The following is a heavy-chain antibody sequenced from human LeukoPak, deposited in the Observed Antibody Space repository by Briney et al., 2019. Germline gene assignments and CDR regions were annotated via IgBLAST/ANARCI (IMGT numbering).Heavy chain of an antibody. D-gene: IGHD5-18*01. J-gene: IGHJ4*02. V-gene: IGHV3-30*18. Sequence: PGGSLRLSCAASGFTFSSYGMHWVRQAPGKGLEWVAVISYDGSNKYYADSVKGRFTISRDNSKNTLYLQINTLRAEDTAVYFCAKSPLKGYNFGFRLVYWGQGTLVTVSS. CDR2: ISYDGSNK. CDR3: AKSPLKGYNFGFRLVY. CDR1: GFTFSSYG.